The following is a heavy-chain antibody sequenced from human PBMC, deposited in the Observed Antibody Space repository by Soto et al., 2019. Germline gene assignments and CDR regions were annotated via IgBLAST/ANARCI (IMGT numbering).Heavy chain of an antibody. J-gene: IGHJ4*02. V-gene: IGHV3-48*01. CDR3: ARDGSRARDVTDY. D-gene: IGHD4-4*01. Sequence: EVQLVESGGGLVQPGGSLRLSCAASGFTFSSYSMNWVRQAPGKGLEWVSYISSSSRTTYYADSVKGRFTISRDNAKNSLYLQMNSLRAEDTDVYYCARDGSRARDVTDYWGQGTLVTVSS. CDR1: GFTFSSYS. CDR2: ISSSSRTT.